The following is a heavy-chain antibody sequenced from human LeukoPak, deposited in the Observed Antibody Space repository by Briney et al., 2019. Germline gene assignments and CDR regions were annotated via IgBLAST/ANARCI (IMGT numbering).Heavy chain of an antibody. V-gene: IGHV4-38-2*01. D-gene: IGHD6-6*01. J-gene: IGHJ6*03. CDR3: ARRPYYYYYMDV. CDR1: GYSISSDYY. CDR2: IYHSGSA. Sequence: SETLSLTCAVSGYSISSDYYWGWIRLPPGKGLEWIGTIYHSGSAYYNPSLKSRVTLLVGTSNNQFSLRLSSVTATDTAVYYCARRPYYYYYMDVWGKGTTVTVSS.